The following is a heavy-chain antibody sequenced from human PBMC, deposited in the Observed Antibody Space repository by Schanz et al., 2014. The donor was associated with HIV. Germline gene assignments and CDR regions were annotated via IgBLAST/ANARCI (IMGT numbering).Heavy chain of an antibody. Sequence: EVQLLESGGGLLHPGGSLRLSCAASGFTFNSYAMNALSWVRQAPGRGLEWGSDIRGGAGGTYYADSVKGRFTISRDNSKSTLYLQMNRLRAEDTAVYYCVGHGSSSSWGLGTLVTVSS. V-gene: IGHV3-23*01. CDR3: VGHGSSSS. CDR2: IRGGAGGT. D-gene: IGHD6-6*01. J-gene: IGHJ5*02. CDR1: GFTFNSYA.